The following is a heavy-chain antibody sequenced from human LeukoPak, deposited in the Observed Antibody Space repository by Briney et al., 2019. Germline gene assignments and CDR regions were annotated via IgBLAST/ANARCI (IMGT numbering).Heavy chain of an antibody. CDR1: GYTFTNYG. Sequence: ASVKVSCKASGYTFTNYGISWVRQAPGQGLEWMGWISAYNGNTNSAQKFQGRVTMTTDTSTNTAYMELRSLRSDDTAVYYCARSLQYNNNNYFYYGMDVWGQGTTVTVSS. CDR2: ISAYNGNT. CDR3: ARSLQYNNNNYFYYGMDV. D-gene: IGHD3-10*01. V-gene: IGHV1-18*01. J-gene: IGHJ6*02.